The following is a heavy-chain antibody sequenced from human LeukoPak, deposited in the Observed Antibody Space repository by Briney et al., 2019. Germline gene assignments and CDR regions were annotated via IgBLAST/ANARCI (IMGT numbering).Heavy chain of an antibody. CDR1: GYSFTSHW. J-gene: IGHJ3*02. D-gene: IGHD3-10*01. Sequence: GESLKISCKGSGYSFTSHWIGWVRQMPGKGLEWMGIIYPGDSDTRYSPSFQGQVTISADKSISTAYLQWSSLKASDTAMYYCARHVGYYGSGSDAFDIWGQGTMVTVSS. V-gene: IGHV5-51*01. CDR2: IYPGDSDT. CDR3: ARHVGYYGSGSDAFDI.